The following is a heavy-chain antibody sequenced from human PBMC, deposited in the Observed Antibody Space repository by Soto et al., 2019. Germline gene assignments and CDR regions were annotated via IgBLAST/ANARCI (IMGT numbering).Heavy chain of an antibody. V-gene: IGHV4-31*02. J-gene: IGHJ6*02. CDR3: ARGAVQLWSDYYYGMDV. Sequence: PSETLSLTXTVSGGSISSGGYYWSWIRQHPGKGLEWIGYIYYSGSTYYNPSLKSRVTISVDTSKNQFSLKLSSVTAADTAVYYCARGAVQLWSDYYYGMDVWGQGTTVTVSS. CDR1: GGSISSGGYY. CDR2: IYYSGST. D-gene: IGHD5-18*01.